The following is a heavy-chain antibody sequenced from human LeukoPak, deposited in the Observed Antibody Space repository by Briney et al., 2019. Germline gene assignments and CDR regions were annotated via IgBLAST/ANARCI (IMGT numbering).Heavy chain of an antibody. CDR1: GYTFTDYY. D-gene: IGHD3-9*01. Sequence: ASVTVSCKASGYTFTDYYMHWVRQAPGQGFEWMGWINPNDGDTNYAQKFQGRVTMTRDTSISTAHMEVSRLRSDDTAVYYCARDQSAANYDILTGYYDYWGQGTLVTVSS. CDR3: ARDQSAANYDILTGYYDY. J-gene: IGHJ4*02. V-gene: IGHV1-2*02. CDR2: INPNDGDT.